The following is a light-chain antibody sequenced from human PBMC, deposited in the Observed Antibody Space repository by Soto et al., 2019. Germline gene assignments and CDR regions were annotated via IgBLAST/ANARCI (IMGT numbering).Light chain of an antibody. CDR2: DVT. CDR3: CSHAGGSSWV. CDR1: SGDVGAYDR. Sequence: QSVLTQPRSVSGSPGHSVTISCTGTSGDVGAYDRVSWYQHHPTKAPKLIIYDVTNRPSGVPYRFSGSKSGRTASLTISGLQAEDEADYYCCSHAGGSSWVFGGGTKVPVL. V-gene: IGLV2-11*01. J-gene: IGLJ3*02.